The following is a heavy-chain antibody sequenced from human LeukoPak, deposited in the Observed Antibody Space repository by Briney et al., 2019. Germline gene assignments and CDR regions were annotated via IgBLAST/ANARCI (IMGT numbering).Heavy chain of an antibody. CDR2: ISGSGDNT. D-gene: IGHD4-23*01. J-gene: IGHJ4*02. V-gene: IGHV3-23*01. Sequence: GGSLRLSCAASGFTFSSNAMGWVRQAPGKGLEWVSAISGSGDNTYYADSVKGRFTISRDNSKNMLYLQMNSLGADDTATYYCAKEPIYGGNPAEYWVQATMVTVSS. CDR3: AKEPIYGGNPAEY. CDR1: GFTFSSNA.